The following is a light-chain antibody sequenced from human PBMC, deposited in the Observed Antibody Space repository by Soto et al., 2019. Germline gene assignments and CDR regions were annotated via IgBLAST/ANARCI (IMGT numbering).Light chain of an antibody. CDR2: GAS. V-gene: IGKV3-20*01. CDR1: QSVSSSY. CDR3: QQYGSSPLT. Sequence: DIVLTRSPGTRSLSPGERATLSCRASQSVSSSYLAWYQQKPGQAPRLLIYGASSRATGIPDRFSGSGSGTDFTLTISRLEPEDFAVYYCQQYGSSPLTFGQGTKVDSK. J-gene: IGKJ1*01.